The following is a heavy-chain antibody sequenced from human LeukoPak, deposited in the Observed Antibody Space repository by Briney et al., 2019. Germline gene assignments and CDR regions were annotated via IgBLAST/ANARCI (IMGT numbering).Heavy chain of an antibody. Sequence: PSETLSLTCTVSGGSINSYCWTWIRQPAGKGLEWIGRIHTSGNTDYNPSLQSRITMSVDTSKNQFSLKLSSVTAADTAVYYCAREGSMTARPFVSIDYWGQGTLVTVSS. J-gene: IGHJ4*02. CDR1: GGSINSYC. V-gene: IGHV4-4*07. CDR3: AREGSMTARPFVSIDY. D-gene: IGHD6-6*01. CDR2: IHTSGNT.